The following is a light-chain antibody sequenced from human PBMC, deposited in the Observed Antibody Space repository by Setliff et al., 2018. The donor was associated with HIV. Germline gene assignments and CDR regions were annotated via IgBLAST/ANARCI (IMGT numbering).Light chain of an antibody. CDR2: EVN. J-gene: IGLJ2*01. CDR1: SSDVGGYNY. Sequence: QSVLTQPPSASGSPGQSVTISCNGTSSDVGGYNYVSWYQQHPGKAPQVMIYEVNKRPSGVPDRFSGSKSGNTASLTVSGLQADDEADYYCSSYAGSNNMIFGGGTKVTVL. CDR3: SSYAGSNNMI. V-gene: IGLV2-8*01.